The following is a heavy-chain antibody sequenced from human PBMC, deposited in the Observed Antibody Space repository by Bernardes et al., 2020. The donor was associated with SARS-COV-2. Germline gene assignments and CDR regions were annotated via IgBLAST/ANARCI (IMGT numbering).Heavy chain of an antibody. CDR2: IGAGGGVR. CDR1: GFTFSSYA. CDR3: ARGNYCHRVDCYSVFDF. J-gene: IGHJ4*02. Sequence: GGSLRLSCAASGFTFSSYAMIWVRQAQGKGPEFVSAIGAGGGVRNYADSVKGRFTISRDNSKNTVSLQMNSLRGEDTALYYCARGNYCHRVDCYSVFDFWGQGTLVTVSS. D-gene: IGHD2-21*02. V-gene: IGHV3-23*01.